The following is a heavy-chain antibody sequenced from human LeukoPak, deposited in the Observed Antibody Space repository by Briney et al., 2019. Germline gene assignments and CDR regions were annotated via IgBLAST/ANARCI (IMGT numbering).Heavy chain of an antibody. Sequence: XVRQXXXKGXXXVXSLCSSSIYLYYADSVKRRFTISRDNAKNSLYLQMNSLRAEDTAVYYCARDSLYRSSSFDYWGQGTLVTVSS. CDR3: ARDSLYRSSSFDY. CDR2: LCSSSIYL. J-gene: IGHJ4*02. D-gene: IGHD6-13*01. V-gene: IGHV3-21*01.